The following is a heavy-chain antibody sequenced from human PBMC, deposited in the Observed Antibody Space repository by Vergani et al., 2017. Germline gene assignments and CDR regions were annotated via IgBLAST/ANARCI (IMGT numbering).Heavy chain of an antibody. V-gene: IGHV3-23*01. Sequence: EVQLLESGGGLVQPGGSLRLSCAASGFTFSSYAMSWVRQAPGNGLEWVSAISGSGGSTYYADSVKGRFTISRDNSKNTLYLQMNSLRAEDTAVHYCAKDQSYCSSTTCDAFDIWGQGTMVTVSS. CDR2: ISGSGGST. J-gene: IGHJ3*02. CDR1: GFTFSSYA. CDR3: AKDQSYCSSTTCDAFDI. D-gene: IGHD2-2*01.